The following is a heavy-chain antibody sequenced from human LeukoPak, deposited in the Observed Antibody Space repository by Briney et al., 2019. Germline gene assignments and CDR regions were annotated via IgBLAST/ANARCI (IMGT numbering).Heavy chain of an antibody. D-gene: IGHD3-22*01. V-gene: IGHV3-53*01. CDR2: IYSGGST. J-gene: IGHJ4*02. CDR1: GFTVSSNY. Sequence: GGSLRLSCAASGFTVSSNYMSWVRQAPGKGLEWVSVIYSGGSTYYADSVKGRFTISRDNSKNTLYLQMNSLRAEDTAVYYCARDMRDSSGYYFDYWGQGTLVTVSS. CDR3: ARDMRDSSGYYFDY.